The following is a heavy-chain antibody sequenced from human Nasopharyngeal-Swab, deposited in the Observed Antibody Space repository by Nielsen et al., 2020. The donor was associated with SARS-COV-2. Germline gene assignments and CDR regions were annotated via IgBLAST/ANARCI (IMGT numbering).Heavy chain of an antibody. J-gene: IGHJ4*02. V-gene: IGHV3-30*03. CDR3: ARVGVGATGVSWNYFDY. CDR1: GFTFSSYS. D-gene: IGHD1-26*01. Sequence: GGSLRLSCAASGFTFSSYSMNWVRQAPGKGLEWVAVISYDGSNKYYADSVKGRFTISRDNSKNTLYLQMNSLRAEDTAVYYCARVGVGATGVSWNYFDYWGQGTLVTVSS. CDR2: ISYDGSNK.